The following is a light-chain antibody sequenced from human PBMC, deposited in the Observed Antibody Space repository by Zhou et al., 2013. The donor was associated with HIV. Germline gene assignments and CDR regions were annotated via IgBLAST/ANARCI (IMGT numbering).Light chain of an antibody. CDR3: QQYGGSRT. Sequence: EIVLTQSPGTLSLSPGERATLSCRASQSVSSRYLAWYQQRPGQAPRLLMYDASTRATGIPARFSGSGSGTDFTLTISSLEPEDVGVYYCQQYGGSRTFGQGTKVEI. J-gene: IGKJ1*01. CDR1: QSVSSRY. V-gene: IGKV3-20*01. CDR2: DAS.